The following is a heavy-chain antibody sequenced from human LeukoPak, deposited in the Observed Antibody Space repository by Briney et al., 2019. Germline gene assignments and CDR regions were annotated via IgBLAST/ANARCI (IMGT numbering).Heavy chain of an antibody. CDR3: AKDQMSLPTYYYDSSGYYERGLFDY. V-gene: IGHV3-23*01. CDR1: GFTFSSYA. J-gene: IGHJ4*02. Sequence: GGSLRLSCAASGFTFSSYAMSWVRQAPGKGLEWVSAISGSGGSTYYADSVKGRFTISRDNSKNTLYLQMNSLRAEDTAVYYCAKDQMSLPTYYYDSSGYYERGLFDYWGQGTLVTVSS. D-gene: IGHD3-22*01. CDR2: ISGSGGST.